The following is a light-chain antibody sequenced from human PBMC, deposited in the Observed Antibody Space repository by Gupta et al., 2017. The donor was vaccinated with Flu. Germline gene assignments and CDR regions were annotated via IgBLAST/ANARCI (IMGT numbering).Light chain of an antibody. CDR3: AARDDSLDGPV. Sequence: SSNIRSNTVSWYQQFPGTAPHLVIYSNNQRPSGVPDRFSGSKSGTSASLAISGLQSEDVADYFCAARDDSLDGPVFGGGTKLTVL. CDR2: SNN. CDR1: SSNIRSNT. J-gene: IGLJ2*01. V-gene: IGLV1-44*01.